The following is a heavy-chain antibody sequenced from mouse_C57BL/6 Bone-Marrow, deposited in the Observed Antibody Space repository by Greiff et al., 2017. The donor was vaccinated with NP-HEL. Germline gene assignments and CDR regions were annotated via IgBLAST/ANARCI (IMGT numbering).Heavy chain of an antibody. CDR1: GFTFSSYA. D-gene: IGHD1-1*01. CDR2: ISDGGSYT. J-gene: IGHJ2*01. CDR3: ARDRTTVSRYFDY. Sequence: EVKVVESGGGLVKPGGSLKLSCAASGFTFSSYAMSWVRQTPEKRLEWVATISDGGSYTYYPDNVKGRFTISRDNAKNNLYLQMSHLKSEDTAMYYCARDRTTVSRYFDYWGQGTTLTVSS. V-gene: IGHV5-4*01.